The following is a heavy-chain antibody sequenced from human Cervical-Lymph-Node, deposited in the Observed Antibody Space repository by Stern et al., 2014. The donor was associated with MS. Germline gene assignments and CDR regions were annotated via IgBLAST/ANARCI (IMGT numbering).Heavy chain of an antibody. CDR3: ASSSSGPYYGMDV. J-gene: IGHJ6*02. D-gene: IGHD6-19*01. CDR1: GYSFTSYW. CDR2: IYPGDSDT. V-gene: IGHV5-51*01. Sequence: MQLVQSGAEVKKPGESLKLSCKGSGYSFTSYWIGWVRQMPGKGLEWVGSIYPGDSDTRYSPAFQGKVTISADKSISTAYLQWSSLKASDTAMYYCASSSSGPYYGMDVWGQGTTVTVSS.